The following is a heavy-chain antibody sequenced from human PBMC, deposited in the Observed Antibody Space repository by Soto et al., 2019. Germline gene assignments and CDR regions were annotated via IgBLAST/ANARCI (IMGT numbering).Heavy chain of an antibody. V-gene: IGHV4-34*01. CDR2: INHSGST. CDR1: GGSFSGYY. J-gene: IGHJ5*02. CDR3: ARSRRTYGSGSRTENSGWFDP. Sequence: SETLSLTCAVYGGSFSGYYWSWIRQPPGKGLEWIGEINHSGSTNYNPSLKSRVTISVDTSKNQFSLKLSSVTAADTAVYYCARSRRTYGSGSRTENSGWFDPWGQGTRVTVSS. D-gene: IGHD3-10*01.